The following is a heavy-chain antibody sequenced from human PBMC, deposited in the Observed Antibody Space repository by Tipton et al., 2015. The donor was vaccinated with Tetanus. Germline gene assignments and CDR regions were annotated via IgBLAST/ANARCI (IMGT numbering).Heavy chain of an antibody. J-gene: IGHJ5*02. Sequence: LRLSCTVSGGSICDKKYYWGWIRQPPGKGLEWIASIYFEGSTYYSPSLESRVSIAVDTSQNVFSLKLTSASDADTAVYYCARHLYGYWFDPWGRGTLVTVSS. V-gene: IGHV4-39*02. D-gene: IGHD3-10*01. CDR3: ARHLYGYWFDP. CDR2: IYFEGST. CDR1: GGSICDKKYY.